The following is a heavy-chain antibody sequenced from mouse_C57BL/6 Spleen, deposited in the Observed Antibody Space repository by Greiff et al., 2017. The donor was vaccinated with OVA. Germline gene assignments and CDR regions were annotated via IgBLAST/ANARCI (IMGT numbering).Heavy chain of an antibody. CDR2: IDPETGGT. D-gene: IGHD4-1*01. J-gene: IGHJ2*01. Sequence: QVQLQQSGAELVRPGASVTLSCKASGYTFTDYEMHWVKQTPVHGLEWIGAIDPETGGTAYNQKFKGKAILTADKSSSTAYMELRSLTSEDSAVYYCTRFGNWDGFDYWGQGTTLTVSS. CDR3: TRFGNWDGFDY. V-gene: IGHV1-15*01. CDR1: GYTFTDYE.